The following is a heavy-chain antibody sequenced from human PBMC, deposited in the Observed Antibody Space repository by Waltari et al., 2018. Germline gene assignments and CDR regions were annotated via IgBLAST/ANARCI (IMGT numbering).Heavy chain of an antibody. D-gene: IGHD2-21*01. Sequence: QVQLVQSGAEVKKPGSSVKVSCKASGGTFSSYAISWVRPAPGQGLEWMGGIIPIFGTANYAQKFQGRVTITADKSTSTAYMELSSLRSEDTAVYYCARDSIAYCGGDCTRPFDYWGQGTLVTVSS. V-gene: IGHV1-69*14. CDR3: ARDSIAYCGGDCTRPFDY. J-gene: IGHJ4*02. CDR1: GGTFSSYA. CDR2: IIPIFGTA.